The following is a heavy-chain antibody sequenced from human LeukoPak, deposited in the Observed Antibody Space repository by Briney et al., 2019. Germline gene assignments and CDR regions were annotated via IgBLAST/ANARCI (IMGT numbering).Heavy chain of an antibody. CDR1: GFTFSSYS. Sequence: PGGSLRLSCAASGFTFSSYSMNWVRQAPGKGLEWVSYISSSSSTIYYADSVKGRFTISRDNAKNSLYLQMNSLRAEDTAVYYCARDQGGGYDWGYFDYWGQGTLVTVSS. CDR3: ARDQGGGYDWGYFDY. CDR2: ISSSSSTI. V-gene: IGHV3-48*01. J-gene: IGHJ4*02. D-gene: IGHD5-12*01.